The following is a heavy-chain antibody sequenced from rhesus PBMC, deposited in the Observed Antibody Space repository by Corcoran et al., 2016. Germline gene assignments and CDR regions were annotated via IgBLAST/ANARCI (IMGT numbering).Heavy chain of an antibody. J-gene: IGHJ2*01. CDR1: GASISSYW. D-gene: IGHD4-23*01. CDR2: FYGSGGST. Sequence: QVQLQESGPGLVTPSATLSLTCTVSGASISSYWWSWIRQPPGKGLEWIGGFYGSGGSTEYNPSLKSRVTISKDTSKNQFSLKLTSVTAADTAVYYCGRPRRDSNDWYFDFWGPGTPITISS. V-gene: IGHV4S6*01. CDR3: GRPRRDSNDWYFDF.